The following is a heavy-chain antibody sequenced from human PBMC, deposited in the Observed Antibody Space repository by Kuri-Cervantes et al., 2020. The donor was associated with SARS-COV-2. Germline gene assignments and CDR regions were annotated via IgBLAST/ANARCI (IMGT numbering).Heavy chain of an antibody. CDR1: GYSFTSYW. CDR2: IDPSDSYT. V-gene: IGHV5-10-1*01. J-gene: IGHJ6*02. Sequence: KVSCKGSGYSFTSYWISWVRQMPGKGLEWMGRIDPSDSYTNYSPSFQGHVTISADKSISTAYLQWSSLKAPDTAMYYRARQTRSGIAAAGTGMDVWGQGTTVTVSS. CDR3: ARQTRSGIAAAGTGMDV. D-gene: IGHD6-13*01.